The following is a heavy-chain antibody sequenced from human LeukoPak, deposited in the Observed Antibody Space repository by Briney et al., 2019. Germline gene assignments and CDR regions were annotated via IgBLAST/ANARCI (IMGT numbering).Heavy chain of an antibody. J-gene: IGHJ3*02. CDR3: ARGEVLGYCSSTSCPGDDAFDI. CDR1: GFTFSSYA. Sequence: GGSLRLSCAASGFTFSSYAMHWVRQAPGKGLEWVVVISYDGSNKYYADSVKGRFTISRDNSKNTLYLQMNSLRAEDTAVYYCARGEVLGYCSSTSCPGDDAFDIWGQGTMVTVSS. D-gene: IGHD2-2*01. V-gene: IGHV3-30*04. CDR2: ISYDGSNK.